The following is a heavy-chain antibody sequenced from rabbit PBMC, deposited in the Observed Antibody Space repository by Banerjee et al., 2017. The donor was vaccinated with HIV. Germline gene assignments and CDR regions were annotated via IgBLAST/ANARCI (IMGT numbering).Heavy chain of an antibody. CDR2: IGIGSGKN. J-gene: IGHJ4*01. CDR1: GIDFSSYH. V-gene: IGHV1S40*01. Sequence: QSLEESGGDLVKPGGTLTLTCTASGIDFSSYHMCWVRQAPGKGLEWIGCIGIGSGKNYYASWAKGRFTISKTSSTTVTLQMTSLTAADTATYFCARNNRLWGQGTLVTVS. CDR3: ARNNRL.